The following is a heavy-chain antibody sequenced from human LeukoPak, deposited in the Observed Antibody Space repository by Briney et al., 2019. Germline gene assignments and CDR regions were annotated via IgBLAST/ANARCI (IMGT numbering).Heavy chain of an antibody. CDR1: GFTFSTYA. J-gene: IGHJ4*02. D-gene: IGHD6-19*01. V-gene: IGHV3-30*04. Sequence: PGGSLRLSCAASGFTFSTYAMHWVRQAPGKGLEGVAAISYDGSNKNYADSVKGRFTISRDNSKNTLYLQMNSLRAEDTAVYYCAGGVRIAVAGYIDYWGQGTLVTVSS. CDR3: AGGVRIAVAGYIDY. CDR2: ISYDGSNK.